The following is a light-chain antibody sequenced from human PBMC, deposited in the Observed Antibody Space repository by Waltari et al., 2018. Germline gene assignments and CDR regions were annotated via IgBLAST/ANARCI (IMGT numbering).Light chain of an antibody. CDR1: SGYSSTV. J-gene: IGLJ3*02. CDR2: VNSDGSH. V-gene: IGLV4-69*01. CDR3: QTGGHGTWV. Sequence: LVLPQSPSASASLGASVKLTCTLSSGYSSTVITWLQQKPGKGPRYLMKVNSDGSHRKGDDIPDRFSASNSGTEYYVTISSLQSEDEADYYCQTGGHGTWVFGGGTKLTVL.